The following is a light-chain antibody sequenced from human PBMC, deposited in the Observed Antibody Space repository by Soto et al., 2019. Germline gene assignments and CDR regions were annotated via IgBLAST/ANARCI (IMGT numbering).Light chain of an antibody. Sequence: DIVMTQSPDSLAVSLGERATINCKSSQSVLYSSNNKNYLTWYQQKPGQPLKLLIYWASTRESGVPDRFSGSGSATDFTLTISSLQAEDEAVYYCQQYYSTPLTFGGGIKVEIK. V-gene: IGKV4-1*01. CDR2: WAS. J-gene: IGKJ4*01. CDR1: QSVLYSSNNKNY. CDR3: QQYYSTPLT.